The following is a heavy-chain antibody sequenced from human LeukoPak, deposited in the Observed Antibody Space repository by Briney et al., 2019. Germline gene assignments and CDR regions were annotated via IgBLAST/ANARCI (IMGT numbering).Heavy chain of an antibody. CDR1: GFTVNSNY. V-gene: IGHV3-53*01. CDR2: IYSGGST. J-gene: IGHJ4*02. D-gene: IGHD6-6*01. Sequence: GGSLRLSCAASGFTVNSNYMSWVRQAPGKGLEWVSVIYSGGSTYYADSVKGRFTISRDNSKNTLYLQMNSLRAEDTAVYYCARAGYSEYSSSSHYDYWGQGTLVTVSS. CDR3: ARAGYSEYSSSSHYDY.